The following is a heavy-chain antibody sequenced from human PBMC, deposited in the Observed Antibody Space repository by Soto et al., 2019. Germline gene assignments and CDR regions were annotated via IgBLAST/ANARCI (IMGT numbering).Heavy chain of an antibody. J-gene: IGHJ6*02. CDR3: ARRGATTYYYYYGMDV. CDR2: ISSSSSTI. Sequence: HPGGSLRLSXAASGFTFSSYSMNWVRQAPGKGLEWVSYISSSSSTIYYADSVKGRFTISRDNAKSSLYLQMNSLRDEDTAVYYCARRGATTYYYYYGMDVWGQGTTVT. V-gene: IGHV3-48*02. D-gene: IGHD1-26*01. CDR1: GFTFSSYS.